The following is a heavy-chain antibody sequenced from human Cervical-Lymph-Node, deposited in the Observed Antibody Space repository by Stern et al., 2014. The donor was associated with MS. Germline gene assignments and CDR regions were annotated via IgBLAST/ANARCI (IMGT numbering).Heavy chain of an antibody. D-gene: IGHD6-6*01. CDR1: GGSISSTNW. J-gene: IGHJ3*02. CDR2: IYHSGST. V-gene: IGHV4-4*02. Sequence: QLQLQESGPGLVKPSGTLSLTCAVSGGSISSTNWWSWVRQPPGKGLEWIGEIYHSGSTHHNPSLKRRVTISVNKSKNQFSLKLSSVTAADTAVYYCAREGYSSSYDAFDIWGQGTMVTVFS. CDR3: AREGYSSSYDAFDI.